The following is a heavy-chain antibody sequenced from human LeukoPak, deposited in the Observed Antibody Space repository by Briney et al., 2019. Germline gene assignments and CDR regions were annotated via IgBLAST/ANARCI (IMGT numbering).Heavy chain of an antibody. D-gene: IGHD1-26*01. CDR3: ARAVAPTSGSYLWSFDY. V-gene: IGHV1-69*05. CDR2: IIPIFGTV. J-gene: IGHJ4*02. Sequence: ASVKVSCKASGGTFSSYAISWVRQAPGQGLEWMGGIIPIFGTVNYAQKFQGRVTITTDESTSTAYMELSSLRSEDTAVYYCARAVAPTSGSYLWSFDYWGQGTLVTVSS. CDR1: GGTFSSYA.